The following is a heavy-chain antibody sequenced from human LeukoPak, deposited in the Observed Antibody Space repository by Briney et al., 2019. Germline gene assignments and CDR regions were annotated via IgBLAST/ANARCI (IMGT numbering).Heavy chain of an antibody. V-gene: IGHV5-51*01. J-gene: IGHJ4*02. Sequence: GESLKISCKGSGYSFTSYWIGWVRQMPGKGLEWMGIIYPGDSDTRYSPSFQGQVTISADKSISTAYLQWSSLKASDTAMYYCARHNRRDGYSELIDYWGQGTLVTVSS. D-gene: IGHD5-24*01. CDR2: IYPGDSDT. CDR3: ARHNRRDGYSELIDY. CDR1: GYSFTSYW.